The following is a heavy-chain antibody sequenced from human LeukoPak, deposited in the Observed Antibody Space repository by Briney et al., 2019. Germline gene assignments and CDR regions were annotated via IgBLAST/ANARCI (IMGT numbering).Heavy chain of an antibody. CDR1: GFTFSSYA. CDR2: ISTNGGST. J-gene: IGHJ4*02. D-gene: IGHD6-13*01. CDR3: AGGSSWYRGIDY. V-gene: IGHV3-64*01. Sequence: AGGSLRLSCAASGFTFSSYAMYWVRQAPGKGLEYVSAISTNGGSTYYANAVKGRLTISRDNSKNTLYLQLGSLRAEDMGVYYCAGGSSWYRGIDYWGQGTLVTVSS.